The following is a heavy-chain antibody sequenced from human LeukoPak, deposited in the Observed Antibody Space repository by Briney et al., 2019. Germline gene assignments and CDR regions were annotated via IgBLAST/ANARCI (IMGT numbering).Heavy chain of an antibody. D-gene: IGHD3-10*01. J-gene: IGHJ3*02. V-gene: IGHV1-69*13. Sequence: SVKVSCKASGGTFSSYNIHWVRQAPGQGLEWMGGIIPIFGTANYAQKFQGRVTITADESTSTAYMELSSLRSEDTAVYYCARRYDKNAFDIWGQGTMVTVSS. CDR3: ARRYDKNAFDI. CDR2: IIPIFGTA. CDR1: GGTFSSYN.